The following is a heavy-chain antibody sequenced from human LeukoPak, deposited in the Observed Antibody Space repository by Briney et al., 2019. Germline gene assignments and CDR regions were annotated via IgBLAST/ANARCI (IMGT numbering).Heavy chain of an antibody. D-gene: IGHD1-26*01. CDR2: IKTDGSET. V-gene: IGHV3-7*01. Sequence: GGSLRLSCAASGFSFSNYWMGWVRQAPGKGLACVANIKTDGSETYYVDSVKGRFTISRDNAKNSLFLQMNSLRAEDTAVYYCARSGSYYSADAFDIWGQGTMVTVSS. CDR1: GFSFSNYW. J-gene: IGHJ3*02. CDR3: ARSGSYYSADAFDI.